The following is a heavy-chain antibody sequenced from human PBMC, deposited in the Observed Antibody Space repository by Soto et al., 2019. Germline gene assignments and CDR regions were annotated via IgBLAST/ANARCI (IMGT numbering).Heavy chain of an antibody. CDR3: ATQRGGGGY. D-gene: IGHD6-25*01. V-gene: IGHV3-53*01. CDR2: IYSGGYT. Sequence: EVQLVESGGGLIQPGGSLRLSCAVSGFTVSNNYMSWVRQAPGKGLEGVSVIYSGGYTAYGDSVKGRFTISRDNSKNTFISKRNSRGAGHTAVFFGATQRGGGGYWGQGTLVTVSS. CDR1: GFTVSNNY. J-gene: IGHJ4*02.